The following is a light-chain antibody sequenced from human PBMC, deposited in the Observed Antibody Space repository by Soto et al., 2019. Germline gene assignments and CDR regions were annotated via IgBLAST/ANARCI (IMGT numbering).Light chain of an antibody. J-gene: IGKJ5*01. V-gene: IGKV3-20*01. CDR1: QSVSSN. CDR2: DAY. Sequence: EIVLTQSPGTLSLSPGERATLSCRASQSVSSNLAWYQQKPGQAHRLLIYDAYTRATGVPDRFSGSGSGPEYTLTITRLEPEDFAVYSCKQYGFSPISFGQGTRLEIK. CDR3: KQYGFSPIS.